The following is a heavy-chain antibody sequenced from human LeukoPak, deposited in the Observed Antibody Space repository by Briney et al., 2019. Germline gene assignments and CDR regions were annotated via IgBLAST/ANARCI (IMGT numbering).Heavy chain of an antibody. CDR1: GFTFSSYG. CDR3: AGGLSSTSSYYCYGMDV. D-gene: IGHD2-2*01. Sequence: GGSLRLSCAASGFTFSSYGMHWVRQAPGKGLEWVAFIRYDGSNKYYADSVKGRFTISRDNSKNTLYLQMNSLRAEDTAVYYCAGGLSSTSSYYCYGMDVWGQGTTVTVSS. V-gene: IGHV3-30*02. J-gene: IGHJ6*02. CDR2: IRYDGSNK.